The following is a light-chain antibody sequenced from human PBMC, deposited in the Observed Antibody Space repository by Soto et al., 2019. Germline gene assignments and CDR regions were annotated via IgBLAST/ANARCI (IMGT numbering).Light chain of an antibody. V-gene: IGKV3-11*01. CDR3: QQRSNWPPFT. Sequence: EIVFTQSPATLSLSPVERATLSCMASQSVSNYLAWYQQKPGQAPRLLIYGASNRATDIPARFSGSGSGTDFTLTISSLEPEDFAVYYCQQRSNWPPFTFGQGTRLEIK. CDR1: QSVSNY. CDR2: GAS. J-gene: IGKJ5*01.